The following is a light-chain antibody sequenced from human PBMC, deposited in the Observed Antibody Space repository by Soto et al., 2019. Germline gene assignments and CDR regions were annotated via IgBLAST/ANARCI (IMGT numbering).Light chain of an antibody. Sequence: EIVMTQSPVTLSVSPGEGATLSCRASQSVGSKLAWYQQKPGQAPRLLIHDASTRATDTPARFSGSGSGTAFTLTISSLQSEDFAVYYCQQYHNWRTFGQGTKLEIK. V-gene: IGKV3D-15*01. CDR1: QSVGSK. CDR3: QQYHNWRT. CDR2: DAS. J-gene: IGKJ2*02.